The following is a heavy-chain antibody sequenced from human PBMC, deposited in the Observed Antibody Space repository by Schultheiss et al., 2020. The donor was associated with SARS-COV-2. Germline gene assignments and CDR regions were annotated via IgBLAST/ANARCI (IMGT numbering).Heavy chain of an antibody. CDR1: GGSISSYY. CDR3: ARGRACSSTSCFIDY. D-gene: IGHD2-2*01. V-gene: IGHV4-59*12. J-gene: IGHJ4*02. CDR2: IYYSGST. Sequence: SQTLSLTCTVSGGSISSYYWTWIRQPPGKGLEWIGYIYYSGSTYYNPSLKSRVTISVDTSKNQFSLKLSSVTAADTAVYYCARGRACSSTSCFIDYWGQGTLVTVSS.